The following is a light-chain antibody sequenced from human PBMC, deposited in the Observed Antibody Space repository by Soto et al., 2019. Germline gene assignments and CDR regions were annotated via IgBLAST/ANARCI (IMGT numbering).Light chain of an antibody. Sequence: EGVWTQSPGTLSLSPAERATLSCRAIQSVSSSYLGWYQQKPGQAPRLLIYGASSRATGIPDRFRGSGSGTDFTLTISRLEAEDFAVYYCQQRSKWSITFGQGTRLEI. CDR1: QSVSSSY. CDR3: QQRSKWSIT. J-gene: IGKJ5*01. CDR2: GAS. V-gene: IGKV3D-20*02.